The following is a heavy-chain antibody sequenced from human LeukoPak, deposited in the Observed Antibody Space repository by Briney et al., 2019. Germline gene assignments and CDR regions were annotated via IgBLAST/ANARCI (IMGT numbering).Heavy chain of an antibody. Sequence: ASETLSLTCTVSGGSISSYYWSWIRQPPGKTLEWIGYICSSGSTNYSPSLKRRVTISLDTSKKQVSLKVNSVTAADTAVYYCASLYSSSWRFEYWGQGTLVTVSS. V-gene: IGHV4-59*01. CDR3: ASLYSSSWRFEY. J-gene: IGHJ4*02. CDR1: GGSISSYY. CDR2: ICSSGST. D-gene: IGHD6-13*01.